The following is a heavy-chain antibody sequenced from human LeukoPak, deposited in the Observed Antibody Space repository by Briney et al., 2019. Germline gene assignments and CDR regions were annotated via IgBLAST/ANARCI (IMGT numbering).Heavy chain of an antibody. V-gene: IGHV4-4*07. D-gene: IGHD1-7*01. Sequence: SEALSLTCTVSGGSISSYNWSWIRQPAGKGLEWIGRIYTSGSTNYNPSLKSRVTMSVDTSKNQFSLKLSSVTAADTAVYYCARDLYNWNSNWFDPWGQGTLVTVSS. CDR2: IYTSGST. CDR3: ARDLYNWNSNWFDP. CDR1: GGSISSYN. J-gene: IGHJ5*02.